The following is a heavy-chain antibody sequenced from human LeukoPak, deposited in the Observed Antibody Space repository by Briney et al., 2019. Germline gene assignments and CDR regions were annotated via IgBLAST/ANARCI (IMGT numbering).Heavy chain of an antibody. V-gene: IGHV4-59*01. D-gene: IGHD5-18*01. Sequence: SETLSLTCTVSGGSISSYYWSWIRQPPGKGLEWIGYIYYSGSTNYNPSLKSRVTKSVDTSKNQFSLKLSSVTAADTAVYYCARLPLGYSYGHFDYWGQGTLVTVSS. CDR2: IYYSGST. CDR1: GGSISSYY. CDR3: ARLPLGYSYGHFDY. J-gene: IGHJ4*02.